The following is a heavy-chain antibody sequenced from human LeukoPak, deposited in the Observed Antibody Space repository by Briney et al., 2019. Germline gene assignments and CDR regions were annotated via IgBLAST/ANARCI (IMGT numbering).Heavy chain of an antibody. Sequence: PGGSLRLSCAASGFTFDDYAMHWVRQAPGKGLEWVSLISWDGGSTYYADSVKGRFTISRDNSKNSLYLQMNSLRAEDTALYYCAKGLVGATTAEYFQHWGQGTLVTVSP. CDR1: GFTFDDYA. D-gene: IGHD1-26*01. CDR3: AKGLVGATTAEYFQH. CDR2: ISWDGGST. J-gene: IGHJ1*01. V-gene: IGHV3-43D*03.